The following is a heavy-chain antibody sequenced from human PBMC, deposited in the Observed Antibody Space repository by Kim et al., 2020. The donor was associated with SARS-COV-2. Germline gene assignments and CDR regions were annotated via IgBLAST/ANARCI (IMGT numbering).Heavy chain of an antibody. D-gene: IGHD6-13*01. V-gene: IGHV3-7*01. CDR2: INQDGSEK. CDR3: ARLGSSSWNFDY. J-gene: IGHJ4*02. Sequence: GGSLRLSCAASGFTFSSYWMSWVRQAPGKGLEWVANINQDGSEKYYVDSVKGRFTISRYNAKNSLYLQMNSLRAEDTAVYYCARLGSSSWNFDYWGQGTLVTVSS. CDR1: GFTFSSYW.